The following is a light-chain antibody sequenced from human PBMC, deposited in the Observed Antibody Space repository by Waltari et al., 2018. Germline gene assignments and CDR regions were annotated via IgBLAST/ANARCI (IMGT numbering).Light chain of an antibody. CDR3: CSYAGSSTVV. V-gene: IGLV2-23*02. J-gene: IGLJ2*01. CDR1: SSDVGSYNL. Sequence: QSALTQPASVSGSPGQSITISCTGTSSDVGSYNLVSWYQQHPGKAPKLMIYEVSQRSSGVSNRFSGSKSGNTASLTISGLQAEDEADYYCCSYAGSSTVVFGGGTKLTVL. CDR2: EVS.